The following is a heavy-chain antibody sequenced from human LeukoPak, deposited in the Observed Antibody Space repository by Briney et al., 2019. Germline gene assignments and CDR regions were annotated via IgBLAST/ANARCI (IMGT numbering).Heavy chain of an antibody. V-gene: IGHV3-9*01. CDR3: AKNGDRGAYCSGGTCYPYYYYMDV. J-gene: IGHJ6*03. CDR1: GFTFDDYA. CDR2: ISWNSGII. Sequence: GGSLRLSCAASGFTFDDYAMYWVRQAPGKGLEWVSGISWNSGIIGYADSVRGRFTISRDNSRNTLYPQVNSLRAEDTAIYYCAKNGDRGAYCSGGTCYPYYYYMDVWGKGTTVTISS. D-gene: IGHD2-15*01.